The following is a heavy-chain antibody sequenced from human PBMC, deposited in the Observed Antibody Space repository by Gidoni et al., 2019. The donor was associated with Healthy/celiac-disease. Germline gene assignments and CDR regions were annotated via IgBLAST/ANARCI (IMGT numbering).Heavy chain of an antibody. CDR2: ISYDGSNK. D-gene: IGHD5-18*01. Sequence: VQLVESGGGVVQPGRSLRLPCAASGFTFSSSALHWVRQAPGKGLEWVAVISYDGSNKYYADSVKGRFTISRDNSKNTLYLQMNSLRAEDTAVYYCARDYSYGPEVSYYWYFDLWGRGTLVTVSS. J-gene: IGHJ2*01. CDR1: GFTFSSSA. V-gene: IGHV3-30-3*01. CDR3: ARDYSYGPEVSYYWYFDL.